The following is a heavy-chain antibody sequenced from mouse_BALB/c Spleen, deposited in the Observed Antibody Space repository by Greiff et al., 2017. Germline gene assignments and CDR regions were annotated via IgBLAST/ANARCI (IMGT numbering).Heavy chain of an antibody. CDR2: IYPGSGST. D-gene: IGHD1-1*01. J-gene: IGHJ2*01. CDR1: GYNFTSYW. CDR3: ARWGSTFDY. Sequence: QVQLQQPGAELVKPGTSVKLSCKASGYNFTSYWINWVKLRPGQGLEWIGDIYPGSGSTNYNEKFKSKATLTVDTSSSTAYMQLSSLASEDSALYYCARWGSTFDYWGQGTTLTVSA. V-gene: IGHV1-55*01.